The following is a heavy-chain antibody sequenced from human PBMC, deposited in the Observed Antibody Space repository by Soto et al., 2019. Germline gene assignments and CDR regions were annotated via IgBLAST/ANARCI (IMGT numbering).Heavy chain of an antibody. V-gene: IGHV1-46*01. D-gene: IGHD3-16*01. Sequence: GASVKVSCKAIGYSFTSHYMHWVRQAPGQGLEWMGTINCGGVNTAYAQKFQGRVTMTKDTSTSTVYMELTSLTADDTAVYYCARDLSWHDRGWGVDPWG. CDR2: INCGGVNT. CDR1: GYSFTSHY. J-gene: IGHJ5*02. CDR3: ARDLSWHDRGWGVDP.